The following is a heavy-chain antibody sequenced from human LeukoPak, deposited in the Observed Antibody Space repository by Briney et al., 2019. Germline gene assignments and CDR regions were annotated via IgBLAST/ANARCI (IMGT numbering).Heavy chain of an antibody. J-gene: IGHJ6*02. Sequence: GGSLRLSCAASGFTFSSYWMHWVRQAPGKGLVWVSRINSDGSSTSYADSVKGRFTISRDNAKNTLYLQMYSLRAEDTAVYYCARGIAAAGRYYYYGMDVWGQGTTVTVSS. CDR3: ARGIAAAGRYYYYGMDV. D-gene: IGHD6-13*01. V-gene: IGHV3-74*01. CDR1: GFTFSSYW. CDR2: INSDGSST.